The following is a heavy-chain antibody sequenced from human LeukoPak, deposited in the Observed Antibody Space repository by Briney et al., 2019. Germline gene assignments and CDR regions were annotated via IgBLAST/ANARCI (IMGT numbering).Heavy chain of an antibody. CDR1: GFTFSSYE. D-gene: IGHD1-7*01. Sequence: GGSLRLSCAASGFTFSSYEMNWVRQAPGKGLEWVSYISSSGSTIYYADSVKGRFTISRDNAKNSLYLQMNSLRAEDMALYYCASSSSTGITGTTGDAFDIWGQGTMVTVSS. CDR2: ISSSGSTI. CDR3: ASSSSTGITGTTGDAFDI. V-gene: IGHV3-48*03. J-gene: IGHJ3*02.